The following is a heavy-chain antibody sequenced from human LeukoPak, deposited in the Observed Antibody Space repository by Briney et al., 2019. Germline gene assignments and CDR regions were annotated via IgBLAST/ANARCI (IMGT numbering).Heavy chain of an antibody. Sequence: SETLSLTCAVYGGSFSGYYWSWTRQPPGKGLEWIGEINHSGSTNYNPSLKSRVTISVDTSKNQFSLKLSSVTAADTAVYYCARGVSSSWYLYFDLWGRGTLVTV. J-gene: IGHJ2*01. D-gene: IGHD6-13*01. CDR3: ARGVSSSWYLYFDL. CDR2: INHSGST. V-gene: IGHV4-34*01. CDR1: GGSFSGYY.